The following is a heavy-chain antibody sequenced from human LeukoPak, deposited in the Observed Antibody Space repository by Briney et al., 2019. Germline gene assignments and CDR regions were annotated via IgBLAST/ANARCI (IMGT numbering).Heavy chain of an antibody. Sequence: GGSLRLPCAASGFTFSSYAMSWVRQAPGKGLEWVSAISGSGGSTYYADSVKGRFTISRDNSKNTLYLQMNSLRAEDTAVYYCAKSGDPEYYYDSSGYPAYYFDYWGQGTLVTVSS. V-gene: IGHV3-23*01. J-gene: IGHJ4*02. D-gene: IGHD3-22*01. CDR1: GFTFSSYA. CDR3: AKSGDPEYYYDSSGYPAYYFDY. CDR2: ISGSGGST.